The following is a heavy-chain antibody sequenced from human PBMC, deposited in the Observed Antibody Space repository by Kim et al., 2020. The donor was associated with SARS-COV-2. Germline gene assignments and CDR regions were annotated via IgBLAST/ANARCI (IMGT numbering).Heavy chain of an antibody. J-gene: IGHJ4*02. Sequence: SETLYLTCTVSGGSISSGGYYWSWIRQHPGKGLEWIGYIYYSGSTYYNPSLKSRVTISVDTSKNQFSLKLSSVTAADTAVYYCARGYGSYTFDYWGQGTLVTVSS. CDR1: GGSISSGGYY. D-gene: IGHD1-26*01. V-gene: IGHV4-31*03. CDR3: ARGYGSYTFDY. CDR2: IYYSGST.